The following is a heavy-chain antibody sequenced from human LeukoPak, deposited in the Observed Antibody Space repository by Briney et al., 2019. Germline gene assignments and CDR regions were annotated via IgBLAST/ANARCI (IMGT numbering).Heavy chain of an antibody. D-gene: IGHD2-15*01. V-gene: IGHV1-69*06. CDR1: GGTFSSYA. Sequence: SVTVSCKASGGTFSSYAISWVRQAPGQGLEWMGGIIPIFGTANYAQKFQGRVTITADKSTSTAYMELSSLRSEDTAVYYCAREIGGGSCYPECGMDVWGKGTTVTVSS. CDR2: IIPIFGTA. CDR3: AREIGGGSCYPECGMDV. J-gene: IGHJ6*04.